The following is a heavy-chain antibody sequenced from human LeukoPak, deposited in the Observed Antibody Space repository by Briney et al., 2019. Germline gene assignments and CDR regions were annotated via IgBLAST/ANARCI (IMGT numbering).Heavy chain of an antibody. J-gene: IGHJ4*02. V-gene: IGHV4-61*01. Sequence: SETLSLTCTVSGGSISGGSYYWSWIRQPPGKGLEWIGYIYYSGSTKYNLSLKGRVTISVDTSKNQLSLKLSSVTAADTAVYYCARGEYGLFDYWGQGTLATVSS. CDR3: ARGEYGLFDY. CDR2: IYYSGST. D-gene: IGHD2/OR15-2a*01. CDR1: GGSISGGSYY.